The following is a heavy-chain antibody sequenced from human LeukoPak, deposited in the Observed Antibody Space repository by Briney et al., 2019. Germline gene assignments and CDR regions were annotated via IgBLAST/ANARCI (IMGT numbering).Heavy chain of an antibody. Sequence: GGSLRLSCAASKFTFSSYWMHWVRQAPGKGLVWVSRINPDGSTTNYADSVKGRFTISRDNAENSLYLQMNSLKAEDTAVYYCATSRVFDYWGQGALVIASS. CDR1: KFTFSSYW. J-gene: IGHJ4*02. CDR2: INPDGSTT. CDR3: ATSRVFDY. V-gene: IGHV3-74*01.